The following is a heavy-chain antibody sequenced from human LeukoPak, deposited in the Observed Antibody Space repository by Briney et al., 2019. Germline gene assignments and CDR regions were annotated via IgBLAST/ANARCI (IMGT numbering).Heavy chain of an antibody. D-gene: IGHD2-2*01. Sequence: GGSLRLSCEASGIAFSSHGMHWVRQAPGQGLEWVAVIWYDGSYEYYADSVKGRFTISRDNSNSTLYLQMNSLRAEDTPVYYCARDKSTSCYYFDYWGQGALVTVSS. CDR3: ARDKSTSCYYFDY. V-gene: IGHV3-33*08. CDR2: IWYDGSYE. J-gene: IGHJ4*02. CDR1: GIAFSSHG.